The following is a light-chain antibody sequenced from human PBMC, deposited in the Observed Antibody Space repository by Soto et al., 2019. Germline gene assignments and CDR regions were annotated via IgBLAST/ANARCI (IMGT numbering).Light chain of an antibody. J-gene: IGKJ1*01. CDR1: QSISDY. CDR3: QQYYTYWHM. V-gene: IGKV1-5*01. Sequence: DIQMTQSPSTLSASVGDRVIITCRASQSISDYLAWYQQKPGKAPKLLIYDASNLESGVPSTFSGSGSGTEFPLTISSLQPDDFATYYCQQYYTYWHMFGQGTKVDIK. CDR2: DAS.